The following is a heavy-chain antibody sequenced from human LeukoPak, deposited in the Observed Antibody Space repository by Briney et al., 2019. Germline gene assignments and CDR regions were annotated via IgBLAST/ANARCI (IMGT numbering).Heavy chain of an antibody. Sequence: TSETLSLTCTVSGGPISSYYWSWIRQPPGKGLEWIGYIYYSGSTNYNPSLKSRVTISVDTSKNQFSLKLSSVTAADTAVYYCARYGDYVDYWGQGTLVTVSS. CDR1: GGPISSYY. V-gene: IGHV4-59*01. J-gene: IGHJ4*02. CDR2: IYYSGST. D-gene: IGHD4-17*01. CDR3: ARYGDYVDY.